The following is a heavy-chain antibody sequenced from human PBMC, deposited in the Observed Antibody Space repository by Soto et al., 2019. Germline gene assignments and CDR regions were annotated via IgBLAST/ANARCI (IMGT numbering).Heavy chain of an antibody. J-gene: IGHJ4*02. CDR3: AGAVSRVRPYYFDY. D-gene: IGHD3-3*02. CDR1: GGTFSSYT. Sequence: QVQLVQSGAEVKKPGSSVKVSCKASGGTFSSYTISWVRQAPGQGLEWMGRIIPILGIANYAQKFQGRVTITADKSTSTAYMELSSLRSEDTAVYYCAGAVSRVRPYYFDYWGQGTLVTVSS. CDR2: IIPILGIA. V-gene: IGHV1-69*02.